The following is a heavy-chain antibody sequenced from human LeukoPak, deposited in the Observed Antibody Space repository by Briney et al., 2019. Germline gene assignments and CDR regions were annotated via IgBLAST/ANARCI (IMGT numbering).Heavy chain of an antibody. J-gene: IGHJ4*02. Sequence: GGSLRLSCAASGFTFSDYAMAWVRQAPGKGLEWVSVISGSGGSTYYADAVKGRFTISRDNSKSTLYLQMNSLRGEDTAVYYCAKTMKFSGYDLDYWGQGTLVTVSS. D-gene: IGHD5-12*01. V-gene: IGHV3-23*01. CDR3: AKTMKFSGYDLDY. CDR2: ISGSGGST. CDR1: GFTFSDYA.